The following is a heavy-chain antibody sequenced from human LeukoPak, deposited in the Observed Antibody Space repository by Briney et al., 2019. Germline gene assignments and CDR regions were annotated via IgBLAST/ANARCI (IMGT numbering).Heavy chain of an antibody. J-gene: IGHJ6*03. CDR3: ARTIVPTAVYYYYNMDV. V-gene: IGHV3-30-3*01. Sequence: PGGSLRLSCVASGLSFSKYAMHWVRQAPGKGLEWVAVMSYDGSNKYYADSVKGRFTISRDNSKNTLYLQMNTLKSEDTAVYYCARTIVPTAVYYYYNMDVWGKGATVTVSS. D-gene: IGHD2-2*01. CDR1: GLSFSKYA. CDR2: MSYDGSNK.